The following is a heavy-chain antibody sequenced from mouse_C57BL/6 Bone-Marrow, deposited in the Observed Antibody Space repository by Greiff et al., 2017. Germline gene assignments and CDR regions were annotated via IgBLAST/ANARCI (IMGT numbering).Heavy chain of an antibody. D-gene: IGHD3-1*01. J-gene: IGHJ2*01. V-gene: IGHV1-4*01. CDR1: GYTFTSYT. CDR2: ISPSSGYT. Sequence: QVQLQQSGAELARPGASVKMSCKASGYTFTSYTMHWVKQRPGQGLEWIGYISPSSGYTKYNQKFKDKATLTADKSSSTAYMQLSSLTSEDSAVXYCARSALLDYWGQGTTLTVSS. CDR3: ARSALLDY.